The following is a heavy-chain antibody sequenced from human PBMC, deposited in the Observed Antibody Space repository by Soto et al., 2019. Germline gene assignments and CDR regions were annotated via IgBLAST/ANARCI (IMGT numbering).Heavy chain of an antibody. CDR1: GFTFSSYS. V-gene: IGHV3-21*01. D-gene: IGHD3-22*01. CDR3: ASLYYYDSSGYFLFDY. J-gene: IGHJ4*02. Sequence: PGGSLRLSCAASGFTFSSYSMNWVRQAPGKGLEWVSSISSSSSYIYYADSVKGRFTISRDNAKNSLYLQMNSLRAEDTAVYYCASLYYYDSSGYFLFDYWGQGTLVTVS. CDR2: ISSSSSYI.